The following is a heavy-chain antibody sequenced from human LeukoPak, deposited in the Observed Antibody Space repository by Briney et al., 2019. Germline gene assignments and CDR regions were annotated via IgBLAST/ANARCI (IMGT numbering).Heavy chain of an antibody. D-gene: IGHD2-21*02. Sequence: TGGSLRLSCAASGFTFSSYSMNWVRQAPGKGLEWVSSISSSSSYIYYADSVKGRFTISRDNAKNSLYLQMNSLKTEDTAVYYCTRHRYGDSGGDFDYWGQGTLVTVSS. CDR1: GFTFSSYS. V-gene: IGHV3-21*04. J-gene: IGHJ4*02. CDR3: TRHRYGDSGGDFDY. CDR2: ISSSSSYI.